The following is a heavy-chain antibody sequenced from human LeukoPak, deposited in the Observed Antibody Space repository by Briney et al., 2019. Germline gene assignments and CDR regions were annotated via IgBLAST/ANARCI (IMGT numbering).Heavy chain of an antibody. CDR3: ARDLNDFYTNYYRGEYYFGH. V-gene: IGHV1-2*02. CDR2: INPSYGAT. CDR1: GNSLIGYY. Sequence: GASVKVSCKTSGNSLIGYYMYWVRQAPGQGLEWMGWINPSYGATNYAQKFQGRVTVTMDTSISTVYMELNRLTSDDTAVYYCARDLNDFYTNYYRGEYYFGHWGQGTLVTVS. D-gene: IGHD3-3*01. J-gene: IGHJ4*02.